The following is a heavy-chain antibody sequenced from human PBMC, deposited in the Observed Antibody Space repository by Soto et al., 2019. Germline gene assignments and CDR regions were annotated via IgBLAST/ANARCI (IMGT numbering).Heavy chain of an antibody. D-gene: IGHD2-8*01. J-gene: IGHJ6*02. CDR2: IIPIFGTA. V-gene: IGHV1-69*13. CDR1: GGTFSSYA. Sequence: GASVKVSCKASGGTFSSYAISWVRQAPGQGLEWMGGIIPIFGTANYAQKFQGRVTITADESTSTAYMELSSLRSEDTAVYYCARKGRVSVQPGNDYYYYYGMDVWGQGTTVTVSS. CDR3: ARKGRVSVQPGNDYYYYYGMDV.